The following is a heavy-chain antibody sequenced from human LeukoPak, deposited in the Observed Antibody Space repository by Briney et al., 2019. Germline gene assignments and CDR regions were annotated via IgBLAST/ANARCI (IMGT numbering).Heavy chain of an antibody. Sequence: ASVKVSCKASGYTFTSYYMHWVRQAPGQGLEWMGIINPSGGSTSYAQKFQGRVTMTRDTSTSTVYMELSSLRSDDTAVYYCARASGVRYCSSTSCPQFDYWGQGTLVTVSS. CDR2: INPSGGST. J-gene: IGHJ4*02. CDR1: GYTFTSYY. V-gene: IGHV1-46*01. D-gene: IGHD2-2*01. CDR3: ARASGVRYCSSTSCPQFDY.